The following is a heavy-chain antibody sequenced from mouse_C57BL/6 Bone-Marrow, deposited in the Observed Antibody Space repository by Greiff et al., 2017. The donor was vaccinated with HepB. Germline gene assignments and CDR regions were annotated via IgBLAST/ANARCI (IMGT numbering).Heavy chain of an antibody. Sequence: VKLMESGAELARPGASVKLSCKASGYTFTSYGISWVKQRTGQGLEWIGEIYPRSGNTYYNEKFKGKATLTADKSSSTAYMELRSLTSEDSAVYFCARGTTVVGYYAMDYWGQGTSVTVSS. D-gene: IGHD1-1*01. V-gene: IGHV1-81*01. CDR1: GYTFTSYG. CDR3: ARGTTVVGYYAMDY. CDR2: IYPRSGNT. J-gene: IGHJ4*01.